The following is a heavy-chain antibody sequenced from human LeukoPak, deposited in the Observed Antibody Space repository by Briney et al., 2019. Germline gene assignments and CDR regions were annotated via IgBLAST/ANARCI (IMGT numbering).Heavy chain of an antibody. D-gene: IGHD3-22*01. CDR1: GYTFTSYY. CDR2: ISAYNGNT. Sequence: ASVKVSCKASGYTFTSYYMHWVRQAPGQGLEWMGWISAYNGNTNYAQKLQGRVTMTTDTSTSTAYMELRSLRSDDTAVYYCARVWDSSGFSPYYYGMDVWGQGTTVTVSS. CDR3: ARVWDSSGFSPYYYGMDV. V-gene: IGHV1-18*04. J-gene: IGHJ6*02.